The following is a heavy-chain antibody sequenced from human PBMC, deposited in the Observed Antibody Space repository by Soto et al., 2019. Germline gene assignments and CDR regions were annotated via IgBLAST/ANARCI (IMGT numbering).Heavy chain of an antibody. Sequence: PSETLSLTCTVSGGSISSGDYYWSWIRQPPGKGLEWIGYIYYSGSTYYNPSLKSRVTISVDTSKNQFSLRLSSVTAADTAVYYCARGPNPMIRGVVKSAFEVWGQGSLVTVSS. J-gene: IGHJ4*02. CDR2: IYYSGST. CDR3: ARGPNPMIRGVVKSAFEV. D-gene: IGHD3-10*01. V-gene: IGHV4-30-4*01. CDR1: GGSISSGDYY.